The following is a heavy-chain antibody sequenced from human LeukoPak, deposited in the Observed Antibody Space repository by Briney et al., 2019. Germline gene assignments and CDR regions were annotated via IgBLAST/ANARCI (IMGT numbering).Heavy chain of an antibody. CDR3: ARDRGGSYWPPTYYFDY. J-gene: IGHJ4*02. CDR1: GFTFSSYG. V-gene: IGHV3-33*01. Sequence: GGSLRLSCAASGFTFSSYGMHWVRQAPGKGLEWVAVIWYDGGNKYYADSVKGRFTISRDNSKNTLYLQMNSLRAEDTAVYYCARDRGGSYWPPTYYFDYWGQGTLVTVSS. CDR2: IWYDGGNK. D-gene: IGHD1-26*01.